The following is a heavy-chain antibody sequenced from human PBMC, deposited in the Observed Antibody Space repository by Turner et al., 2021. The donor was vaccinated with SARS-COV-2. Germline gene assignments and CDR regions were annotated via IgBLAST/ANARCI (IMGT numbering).Heavy chain of an antibody. CDR3: TGRGKVSYTWFDP. CDR2: IKSKTDGGTT. J-gene: IGHJ5*02. CDR1: GGSISSSSYY. Sequence: LQLQESGPGLVKPSETLSLTCTVSGGSISSSSYYWGWIRQPPGKGLEWVGRIKSKTDGGTTDYAAPVKGRFTISRDDSENTLYLQMNSLKTEDTAVYYCTGRGKVSYTWFDPWGQGTLVTVSS. D-gene: IGHD2-8*01. V-gene: IGHV3-15*01.